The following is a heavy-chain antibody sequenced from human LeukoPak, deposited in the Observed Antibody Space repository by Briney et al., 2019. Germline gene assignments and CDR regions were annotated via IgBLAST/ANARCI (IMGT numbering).Heavy chain of an antibody. CDR2: IIPIFGTA. J-gene: IGHJ4*02. CDR1: GGTFSSYA. Sequence: GASVKVSCKASGGTFSSYAISWVRQAPGQGLEWMGGIIPIFGTANYAQNFQGRVTVTTDESTSTAYMELSSLRSEDTAVYYCAAGCYYYDSSGYRDYWGQGTLVTVSS. V-gene: IGHV1-69*05. D-gene: IGHD3-22*01. CDR3: AAGCYYYDSSGYRDY.